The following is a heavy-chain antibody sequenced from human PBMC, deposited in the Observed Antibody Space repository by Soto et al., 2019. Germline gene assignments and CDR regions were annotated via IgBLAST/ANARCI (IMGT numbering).Heavy chain of an antibody. CDR2: IYFDGTT. D-gene: IGHD4-17*01. Sequence: SETLYLTCDVSGASVTRAGSYWGWIRQRPGQGLEWIGYIYFDGTTYYNPSLKSRVIISADTSRNQFSLSLSFLTAADTAVYYCATRTTVTTFDYWGQGTLVTVSS. CDR1: GASVTRAGSY. CDR3: ATRTTVTTFDY. V-gene: IGHV4-31*11. J-gene: IGHJ4*02.